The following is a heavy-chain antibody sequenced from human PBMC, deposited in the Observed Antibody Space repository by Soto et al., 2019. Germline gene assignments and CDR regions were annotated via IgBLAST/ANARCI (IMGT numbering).Heavy chain of an antibody. CDR2: IKQGGSEK. CDR1: GFTFSSYW. V-gene: IGHV3-7*04. CDR3: ARVAYGNGWIFDY. J-gene: IGHJ4*01. Sequence: PGGSLRLSCAASGFTFSSYWMSWVRQAPGKGLEWVANIKQGGSEKYYVDSVKGRFTLSRDNAKNSLQLQMNSLRAEDTAIYFCARVAYGNGWIFDYWGRGTLVTVSS. D-gene: IGHD6-19*01.